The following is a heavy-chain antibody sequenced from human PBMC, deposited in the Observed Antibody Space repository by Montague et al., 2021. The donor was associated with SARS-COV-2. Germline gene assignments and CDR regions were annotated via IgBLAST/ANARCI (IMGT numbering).Heavy chain of an antibody. V-gene: IGHV3-23*01. D-gene: IGHD4-23*01. CDR1: GFTFSSYA. CDR3: AKETAAIGNPLFDS. Sequence: SLRLSCAASGFTFSSYAMSWVRQAPGKGLEWVSGIVNNGRKSFYADSVKGRFVISRDNSDKMVYLQLNSLRAEDTAIYYCAKETAAIGNPLFDSWGQGTLITDSS. CDR2: IVNNGRKS. J-gene: IGHJ4*02.